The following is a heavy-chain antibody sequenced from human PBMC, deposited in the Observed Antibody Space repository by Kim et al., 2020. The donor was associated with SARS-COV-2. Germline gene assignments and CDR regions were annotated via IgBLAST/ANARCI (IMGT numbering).Heavy chain of an antibody. CDR3: ARAPTGASGVTDY. Sequence: SETLSLTCAVSGGSISSSNWWSWVRQPQGKGLGWIGEIYNSGTTNYNPPLKSRVTISVDKSKNQFSLKLGSVTAADTAVYYCARAPTGASGVTDYWGQGTLVTVSS. CDR2: IYNSGTT. V-gene: IGHV4-4*02. J-gene: IGHJ4*02. D-gene: IGHD1-26*01. CDR1: GGSISSSNW.